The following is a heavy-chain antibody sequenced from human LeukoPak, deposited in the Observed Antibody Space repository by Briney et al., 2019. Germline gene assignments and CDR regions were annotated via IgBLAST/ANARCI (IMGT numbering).Heavy chain of an antibody. V-gene: IGHV3-53*01. CDR1: GFNVSSYY. D-gene: IGHD2-2*02. Sequence: GGSLRLSCAASGFNVSSYYMSWVRQAPGKGLGWVSLIYSGVTTYYADSVKGRFTISRDNSKNTLYLQMNSLRAEDTAVYYCAKVVIVVVPAAIDYWGQGTLVTVSS. J-gene: IGHJ4*02. CDR3: AKVVIVVVPAAIDY. CDR2: IYSGVTT.